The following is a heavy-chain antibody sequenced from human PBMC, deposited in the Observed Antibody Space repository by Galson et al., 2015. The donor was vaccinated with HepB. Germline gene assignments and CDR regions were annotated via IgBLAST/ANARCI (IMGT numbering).Heavy chain of an antibody. J-gene: IGHJ5*02. CDR1: GFSFSDYG. CDR2: ISRSSSTT. V-gene: IGHV3-48*01. Sequence: SLRLSCAASGFSFSDYGVTWVRQAPGKGLEWISYISRSSSTTSYAESVKGRFVISRDNGKNFLFLQMNNLRAEDTAVYYCGRDLALASSDLSRDWFDPWGQGTLVIVSS. CDR3: GRDLALASSDLSRDWFDP.